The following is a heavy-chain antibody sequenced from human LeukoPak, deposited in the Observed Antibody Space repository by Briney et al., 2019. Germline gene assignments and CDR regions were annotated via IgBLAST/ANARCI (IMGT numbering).Heavy chain of an antibody. CDR3: TRDSRDYSYDHTAGYY. CDR1: GFTFGDYA. Sequence: GGSLRLSCTASGFTFGDYAMSWVRQAPGKGLEWIGFIRSKAYGGTTEYAASVKGRFTISRDDSKSIAYLQMNSLKTEDTAVYYCTRDSRDYSYDHTAGYYWGQGTLVTVSS. J-gene: IGHJ4*02. D-gene: IGHD5-18*01. V-gene: IGHV3-49*04. CDR2: IRSKAYGGTT.